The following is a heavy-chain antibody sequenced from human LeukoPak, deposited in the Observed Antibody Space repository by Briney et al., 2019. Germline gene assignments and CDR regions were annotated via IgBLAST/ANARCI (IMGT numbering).Heavy chain of an antibody. CDR2: IYWDDDK. J-gene: IGHJ4*02. Sequence: SGPTLVNPTQTLTLTCTFSGFSLSTNEVAVGWIRQPPGKALEWLALIYWDDDKRYSPSLKSRLTITKDTSKNQVVLTMTNMDPVDTATYYCAHRRRDGYNPCFDYWGQGTLVTVSS. V-gene: IGHV2-5*02. D-gene: IGHD5-24*01. CDR1: GFSLSTNEVA. CDR3: AHRRRDGYNPCFDY.